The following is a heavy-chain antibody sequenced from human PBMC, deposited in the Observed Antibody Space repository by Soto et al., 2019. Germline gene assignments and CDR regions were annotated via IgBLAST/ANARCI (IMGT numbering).Heavy chain of an antibody. J-gene: IGHJ4*02. V-gene: IGHV3-23*01. CDR2: IDPSGRIP. D-gene: IGHD3-10*01. CDR3: SNRARTTMLRGEDDY. Sequence: GGSLRLSCAASGFTFSTYAMSWVRQAPGKGLEWVSAIDPSGRIPSYADFVQGRFTISRDNSRNTLHLQMNSLRAEDTAVYYCSNRARTTMLRGEDDYWGQGTLVTVSS. CDR1: GFTFSTYA.